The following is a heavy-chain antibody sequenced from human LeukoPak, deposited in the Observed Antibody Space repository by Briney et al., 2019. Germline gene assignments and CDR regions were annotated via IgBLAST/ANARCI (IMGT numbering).Heavy chain of an antibody. D-gene: IGHD5-18*01. J-gene: IGHJ4*02. CDR1: GFTFSSYW. CDR3: SRMKGYSYGLE. CDR2: IKQDGSEK. Sequence: GGSLRLSCAASGFTFSSYWMSWVRQAPGQGLEWVANIKQDGSEKYYVDSVQGRFTISRDNAKNSLYLQMNSLRAEDTAVYYCSRMKGYSYGLEWGQGTLVTVSS. V-gene: IGHV3-7*01.